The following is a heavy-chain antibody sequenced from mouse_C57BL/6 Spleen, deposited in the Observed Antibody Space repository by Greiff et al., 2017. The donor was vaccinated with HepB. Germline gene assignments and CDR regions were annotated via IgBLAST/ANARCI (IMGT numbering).Heavy chain of an antibody. V-gene: IGHV1-42*01. CDR2: INPSTGGT. CDR3: AIYGYDGDWFAY. D-gene: IGHD2-2*01. J-gene: IGHJ3*01. CDR1: GYSFTGYY. Sequence: VHVKQSGPELVKPGASVKISCKASGYSFTGYYMNWVKQSPEKSLEWIGEINPSTGGTTYNQKFKAKATLTVDKSSSTAYMQLKSLTSEDSAVYYCAIYGYDGDWFAYWGQGTLVTVSA.